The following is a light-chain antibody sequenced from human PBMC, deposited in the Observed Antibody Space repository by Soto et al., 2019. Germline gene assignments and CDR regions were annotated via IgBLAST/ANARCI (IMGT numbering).Light chain of an antibody. J-gene: IGKJ4*01. CDR3: QQRSKWLLT. CDR2: DTS. Sequence: DTVLTQSPATLSLSPGERATLSCRASQSVKNSLAWYQQKPGQAPRLLIYDTSKRATGIPARFSGSGSGTDFTLTISSLEPEDFAVYYCQQRSKWLLTFGGGTEVEIK. V-gene: IGKV3-11*01. CDR1: QSVKNS.